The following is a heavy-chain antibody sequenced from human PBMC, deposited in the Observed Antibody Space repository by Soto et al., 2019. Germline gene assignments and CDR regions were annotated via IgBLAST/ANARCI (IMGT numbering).Heavy chain of an antibody. Sequence: SETLSLTCTVSGGSITTGGSCWSGIRQHAGKGLEWIGNIYHSGNTYYNPSLKSRLTISVDTSKNHFSLMVDSVTAADTAVYYCARARFQVLYGKPYFDSWGQGTLVTVSS. J-gene: IGHJ4*02. CDR1: GGSITTGGSC. CDR2: IYHSGNT. D-gene: IGHD2-2*02. CDR3: ARARFQVLYGKPYFDS. V-gene: IGHV4-31*03.